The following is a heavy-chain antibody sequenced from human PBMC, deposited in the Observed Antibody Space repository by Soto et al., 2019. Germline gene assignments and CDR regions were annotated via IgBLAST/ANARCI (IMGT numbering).Heavy chain of an antibody. Sequence: QVQLVQSGTEVKKPGASVKVSCKASGYTFTNYGISWVRQAPGQGLEWLAWINTYNGHTYYAQKLQGRVTLTTDTSTSTAYMELRSLRSDDTAVYYCARDLLYSSRSTVRVDLWGQGTMVTVSS. J-gene: IGHJ3*01. CDR2: INTYNGHT. CDR1: GYTFTNYG. CDR3: ARDLLYSSRSTVRVDL. D-gene: IGHD6-13*01. V-gene: IGHV1-18*01.